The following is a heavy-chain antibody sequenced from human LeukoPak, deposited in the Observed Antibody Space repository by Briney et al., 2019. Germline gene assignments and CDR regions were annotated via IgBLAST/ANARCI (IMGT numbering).Heavy chain of an antibody. CDR2: ISGSGGST. J-gene: IGHJ4*02. V-gene: IGHV3-23*01. CDR3: AEVAGYSYGHSYFDY. Sequence: GGSLRLSCAVSGFTFSGYAMTWVRQAPGKGLEWVSSISGSGGSTYYADSVKGRFTISRDNSKNTVSLLMNSLRAEDTAVYYCAEVAGYSYGHSYFDYWGRGTLVTVSS. CDR1: GFTFSGYA. D-gene: IGHD5-12*01.